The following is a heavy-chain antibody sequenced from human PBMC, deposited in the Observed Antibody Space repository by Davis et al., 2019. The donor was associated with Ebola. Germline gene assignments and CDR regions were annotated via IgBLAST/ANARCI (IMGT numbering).Heavy chain of an antibody. J-gene: IGHJ3*02. V-gene: IGHV3-23*01. Sequence: GESLKISCAASGFTFSSYAMSWVRQAPGKGLEWVSAISGSGGSTYYADSVKGRFTISRDNSKNTLYLQMNSLRAEDTAVYYCAKDPLPDAFDIWGQGTMVTVSS. CDR3: AKDPLPDAFDI. CDR2: ISGSGGST. CDR1: GFTFSSYA.